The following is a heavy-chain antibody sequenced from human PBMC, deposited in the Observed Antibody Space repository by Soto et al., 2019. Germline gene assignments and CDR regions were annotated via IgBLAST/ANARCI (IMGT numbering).Heavy chain of an antibody. J-gene: IGHJ5*02. CDR3: VKDLIAVAEVWFDP. Sequence: PGGSLRLSCSASGFTFSSYAMHWVRQAPGKGLEYVSAISSNGGSTYYTDSVKGRFTISRDNSKNTLYLQMSSLRAEDTAVYYCVKDLIAVAEVWFDPWGQGTLVTVSS. CDR2: ISSNGGST. D-gene: IGHD6-19*01. CDR1: GFTFSSYA. V-gene: IGHV3-64D*08.